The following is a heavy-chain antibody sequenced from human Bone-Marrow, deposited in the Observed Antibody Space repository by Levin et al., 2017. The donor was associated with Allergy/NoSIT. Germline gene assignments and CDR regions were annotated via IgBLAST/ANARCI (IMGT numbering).Heavy chain of an antibody. CDR3: VRDHEDASRWFGETPEGAFDI. CDR1: GFTFRNHD. V-gene: IGHV3-30-3*01. Sequence: GGSLRLSCAASGFTFRNHDIHWVRQAPGKGLEWVTLISNDANKKSYGDSVKGRFIISRENSKNTVYLQMNSLIDDDTAIYYCVRDHEDASRWFGETPEGAFDIWGQGTRVIVSS. D-gene: IGHD3-10*01. J-gene: IGHJ3*02. CDR2: ISNDANKK.